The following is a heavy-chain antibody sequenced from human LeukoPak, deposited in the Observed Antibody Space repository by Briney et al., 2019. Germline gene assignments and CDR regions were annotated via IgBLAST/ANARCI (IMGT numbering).Heavy chain of an antibody. CDR1: GYSFTSYW. J-gene: IGHJ5*02. Sequence: GESLKISCKGSGYSFTSYWIGWVRQMPGKGLEWMGIIYPGDSDTRYSPSFQGQVTISADKSINTAYLQWSSLKTSDTAMYYCARLARRTDSGFDPWGQGTLVTVSS. D-gene: IGHD2-21*02. CDR2: IYPGDSDT. V-gene: IGHV5-51*01. CDR3: ARLARRTDSGFDP.